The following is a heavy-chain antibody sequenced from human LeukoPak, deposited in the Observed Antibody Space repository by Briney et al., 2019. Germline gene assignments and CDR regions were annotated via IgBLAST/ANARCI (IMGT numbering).Heavy chain of an antibody. CDR3: ARRKLRKYYYYYYMDV. J-gene: IGHJ6*03. V-gene: IGHV4-4*02. Sequence: PSGTLSLTCVVSGGSISSRNWWSWVRQPPGKGLEWIGEIYQSGTTNYNPSLKSRVTISVDKSKNQFSLELSSVTAADTAVYYCARRKLRKYYYYYYMDVWGKGTTVTISS. CDR1: GGSISSRNW. D-gene: IGHD1-14*01. CDR2: IYQSGTT.